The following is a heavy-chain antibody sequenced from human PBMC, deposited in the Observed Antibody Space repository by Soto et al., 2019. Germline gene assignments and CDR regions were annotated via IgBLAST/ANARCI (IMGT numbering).Heavy chain of an antibody. V-gene: IGHV3-66*01. CDR3: ARDPYYYDSSGYEGY. J-gene: IGHJ4*02. CDR2: IYRDGTT. D-gene: IGHD3-22*01. Sequence: AASGLTVMSNHMTWVRQAPGKGLEWVSIIYRDGTTYYADSVKGRFTISRDNAKNSLYLQMNSLRAEDTAVYYCARDPYYYDSSGYEGYWGQGTLVTVSS. CDR1: GLTVMSNH.